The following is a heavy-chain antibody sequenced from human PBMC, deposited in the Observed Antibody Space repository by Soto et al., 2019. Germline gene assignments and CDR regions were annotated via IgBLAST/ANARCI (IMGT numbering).Heavy chain of an antibody. CDR3: ARHQSQLRYYYYGMDV. CDR1: GGSISSYY. V-gene: IGHV4-59*08. CDR2: IYYSGST. D-gene: IGHD5-18*01. Sequence: SETLSLTCTVSGGSISSYYWSWIRQPPGKGLEWIGYIYYSGSTNYNPSLKSRVTISVDTSKNQFSLKLSSVTAADTAVYYCARHQSQLRYYYYGMDVWGQGTTVTVSS. J-gene: IGHJ6*02.